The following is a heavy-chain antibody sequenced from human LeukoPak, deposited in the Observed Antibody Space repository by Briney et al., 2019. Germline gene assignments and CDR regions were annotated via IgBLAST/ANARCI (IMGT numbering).Heavy chain of an antibody. D-gene: IGHD3-22*01. CDR2: ISSSSSYI. V-gene: IGHV3-21*01. CDR3: ARDRDYYDSSGYF. CDR1: GFTFRSYS. Sequence: GGSLRLSCAASGFTFRSYSMNWVRQAPGKGLEGVSSISSSSSYIYYADAVKGRFTISRDNAKNSLYLQMNSLRADDTAVYYCARDRDYYDSSGYFGGQGTLVTVSS. J-gene: IGHJ4*02.